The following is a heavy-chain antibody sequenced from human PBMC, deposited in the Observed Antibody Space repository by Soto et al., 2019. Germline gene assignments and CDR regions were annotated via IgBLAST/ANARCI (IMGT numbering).Heavy chain of an antibody. V-gene: IGHV1-69*01. CDR3: ARSGMATTSDYYYYYGMDV. Sequence: QVQLVQSGAEVKKPGSSVKVSCKASGGTFSSYAISWVRQAPGRGLEWMGGIIPIFGTANYAQKFQGRVTITADESTSTAYMELSSLRSEDTAVYYCARSGMATTSDYYYYYGMDVWGQGTTVTVSS. J-gene: IGHJ6*02. CDR1: GGTFSSYA. CDR2: IIPIFGTA. D-gene: IGHD3-10*01.